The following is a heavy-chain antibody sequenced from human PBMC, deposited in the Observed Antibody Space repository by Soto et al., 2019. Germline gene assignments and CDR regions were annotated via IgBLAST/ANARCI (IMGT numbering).Heavy chain of an antibody. CDR3: ARGYEDIVATTIFDY. V-gene: IGHV1-18*01. CDR2: ISAYNGNT. D-gene: IGHD5-12*01. J-gene: IGHJ4*02. Sequence: GASVKVSCKASGYTFTSYGISWVRQAPGQWFEWMGWISAYNGNTIYAQKLQGRVTMTTDTSTSTAYMELRSLISDDTAVYYCARGYEDIVATTIFDYWGQGTLVTVSS. CDR1: GYTFTSYG.